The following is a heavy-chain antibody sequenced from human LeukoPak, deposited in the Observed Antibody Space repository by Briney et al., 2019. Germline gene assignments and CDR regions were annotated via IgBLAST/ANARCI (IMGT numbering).Heavy chain of an antibody. CDR3: ARDHGYSYGHPFDY. Sequence: PGGSLRLSCAASGFTFSSYAMHWVRQAPGKGLEWVAVISYDGSNKYYPDSVEGRFTISRDNSKNTLYLQMNSLRAEDTAVYYCARDHGYSYGHPFDYWGQGTLVTVSS. D-gene: IGHD5-18*01. J-gene: IGHJ4*02. V-gene: IGHV3-30-3*01. CDR1: GFTFSSYA. CDR2: ISYDGSNK.